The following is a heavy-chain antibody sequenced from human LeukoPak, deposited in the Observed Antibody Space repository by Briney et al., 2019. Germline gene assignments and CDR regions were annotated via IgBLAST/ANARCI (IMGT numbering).Heavy chain of an antibody. CDR1: GGTFSSYA. J-gene: IGHJ4*02. Sequence: SVKVSCKAPGGTFSSYAISWVRQAPGQGLEWMGGIIPIFGTANYAQKFQGRVTITADESTSTAYMELSSLRSEDTAVYYCARNIVAGGTVTPLDYWGQGTLVTVSS. CDR3: ARNIVAGGTVTPLDY. CDR2: IIPIFGTA. V-gene: IGHV1-69*13. D-gene: IGHD4-17*01.